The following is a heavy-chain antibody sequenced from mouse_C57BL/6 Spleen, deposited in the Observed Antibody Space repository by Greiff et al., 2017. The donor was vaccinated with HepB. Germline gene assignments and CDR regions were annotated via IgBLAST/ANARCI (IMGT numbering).Heavy chain of an antibody. CDR3: ATSHYGPFAY. CDR2: ISSGSSTI. D-gene: IGHD1-1*01. V-gene: IGHV5-17*01. Sequence: VQLKESGGGLVKPGGSLKLSCAASGFTFSDYGMHWVRQAPEKGLEWVAYISSGSSTIYYADTVKGRFTISRDNAKNTLFLQMTSLRSEDTAMYYCATSHYGPFAYWGQGTLVTVSA. J-gene: IGHJ3*01. CDR1: GFTFSDYG.